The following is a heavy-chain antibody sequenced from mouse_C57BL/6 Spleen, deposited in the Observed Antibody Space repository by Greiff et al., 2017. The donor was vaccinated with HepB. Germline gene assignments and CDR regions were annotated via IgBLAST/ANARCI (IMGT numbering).Heavy chain of an antibody. J-gene: IGHJ2*01. CDR3: ARGRYDYHYFDY. V-gene: IGHV1-19*01. CDR2: INPYNGGT. Sequence: VHVKQSGPVLVKPGASVKMSCKASGYTFTDYYMNWVKQSHGKSLEWIGVINPYNGGTSYNQKFKGKATLTVDKSSSTAYMELNSLTSEDSAVYYCARGRYDYHYFDYWGQGTTLTVSS. D-gene: IGHD2-4*01. CDR1: GYTFTDYY.